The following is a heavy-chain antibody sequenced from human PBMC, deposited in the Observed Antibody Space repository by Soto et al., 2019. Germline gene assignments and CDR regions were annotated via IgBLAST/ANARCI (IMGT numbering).Heavy chain of an antibody. D-gene: IGHD3-10*01. CDR1: GYSFTSNW. CDR3: ARHRAYGSGNVVFDY. J-gene: IGHJ4*02. V-gene: IGHV5-51*01. Sequence: LGESLKISCKASGYSFTSNWIGWVRQMPGKGLEWLGIIYPPDSDTRYSPSLQGQVTMSIDKSISTAYLHWRSLKASDTAIYFCARHRAYGSGNVVFDYWGQGTLVTVSS. CDR2: IYPPDSDT.